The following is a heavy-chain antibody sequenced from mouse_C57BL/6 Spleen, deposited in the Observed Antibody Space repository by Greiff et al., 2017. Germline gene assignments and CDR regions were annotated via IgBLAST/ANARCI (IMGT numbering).Heavy chain of an antibody. J-gene: IGHJ2*01. Sequence: VKLQESGPELVKPGASVTISCKASGYAFSSSWLNWVKQRPGKGLEGIGRFYPGDGDPNYNGKFKGNATLTADKSSSTAYMQLSSLTSEDSAVYFCAREKVYYDYDERDYWGQGTTLTVSS. V-gene: IGHV1-82*01. CDR2: FYPGDGDP. CDR1: GYAFSSSW. CDR3: AREKVYYDYDERDY. D-gene: IGHD2-4*01.